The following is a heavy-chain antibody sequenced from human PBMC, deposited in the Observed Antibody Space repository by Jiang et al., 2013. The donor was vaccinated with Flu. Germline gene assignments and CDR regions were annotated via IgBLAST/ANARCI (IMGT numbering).Heavy chain of an antibody. CDR1: GYTFTSYA. Sequence: QSGSELKKPGASVKVSCKASGYTFTSYAMNWVRQAPGQGLEWMGGIIPIFGTANYAHKFQGRVTITADESTSTAYMDLSSLRSEDTAMYYCARDSGGYSYGFGYNWFDPWGQGTLVTVSS. D-gene: IGHD5-18*01. J-gene: IGHJ5*02. CDR3: ARDSGGYSYGFGYNWFDP. CDR2: IIPIFGTA. V-gene: IGHV1-69*13.